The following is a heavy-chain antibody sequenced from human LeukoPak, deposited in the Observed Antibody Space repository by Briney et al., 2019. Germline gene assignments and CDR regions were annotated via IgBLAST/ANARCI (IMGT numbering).Heavy chain of an antibody. CDR2: FYPGDSDT. V-gene: IGHV5-51*01. D-gene: IGHD2-2*01. CDR1: GYSFTSYW. J-gene: IGHJ5*02. Sequence: GESLKTSCKGSGYSFTSYWIGWVRQMPGKGLEWMGIFYPGDSDTRYSPSFQGQVTISADKSISTAYLQWSSLKASDTAMYYCARRGGYCSSTSCYLWFDPWGQGTLVTVSS. CDR3: ARRGGYCSSTSCYLWFDP.